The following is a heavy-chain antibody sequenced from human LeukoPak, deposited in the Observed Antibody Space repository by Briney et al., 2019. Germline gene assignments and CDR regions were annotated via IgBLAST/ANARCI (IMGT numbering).Heavy chain of an antibody. V-gene: IGHV3-23*01. CDR1: GFTFSSYA. CDR2: ISGSGGST. CDR3: AKDRTPILGYCSGGSCYSAVFQH. Sequence: PGGSLRLSCAASGFTFSSYAMSWVRQAPGKGLEWVSAISGSGGSTYYADSVKGRFTISRDNSKNTLYLQMNSLRAEDTAVYYCAKDRTPILGYCSGGSCYSAVFQHWGQGTLVTVSS. J-gene: IGHJ1*01. D-gene: IGHD2-15*01.